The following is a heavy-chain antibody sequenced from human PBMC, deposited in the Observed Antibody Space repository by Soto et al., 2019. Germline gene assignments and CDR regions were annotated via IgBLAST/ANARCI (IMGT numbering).Heavy chain of an antibody. D-gene: IGHD5-12*01. CDR2: INAANGNT. Sequence: ASVKVSCKTSGYTFSRYGISWVRQAPGQRLEWMGWINAANGNTKYSQKIQGRVTMTRDTSTSTVYMELNSLRSEDTAVYFCARDAQIGHGYSAYHTYWGQGTLVTVSS. V-gene: IGHV1-18*01. CDR3: ARDAQIGHGYSAYHTY. J-gene: IGHJ4*02. CDR1: GYTFSRYG.